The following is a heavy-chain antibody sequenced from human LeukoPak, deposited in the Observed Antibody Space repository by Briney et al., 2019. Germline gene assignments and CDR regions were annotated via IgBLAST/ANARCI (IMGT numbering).Heavy chain of an antibody. J-gene: IGHJ4*02. V-gene: IGHV3-66*01. CDR3: ARAPYGGNYDY. Sequence: GGSLRLSCAASGLTVSSNYMSWVRQAPGKGLEWVSVIYSGGSTYYADSVKGRFTISRDNSKNTLYLQMNSLRAEDTAVYYCARAPYGGNYDYWGQGTLVTVSS. D-gene: IGHD4-23*01. CDR1: GLTVSSNY. CDR2: IYSGGST.